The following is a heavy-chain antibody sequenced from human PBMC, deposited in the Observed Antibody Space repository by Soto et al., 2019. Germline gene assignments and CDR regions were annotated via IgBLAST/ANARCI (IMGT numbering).Heavy chain of an antibody. CDR2: ISYDGSNK. Sequence: GGSLRLSCAASGSTFSSYGMHWVRQAPGKGLEWVAVISYDGSNKYYADSVKGRFTISRDNSKNTLYLQMNSLRAEDTAVYYCAKDSNVLRFLGAYGMDVWGQGATVTVSS. CDR1: GSTFSSYG. V-gene: IGHV3-30*18. J-gene: IGHJ6*02. D-gene: IGHD3-3*01. CDR3: AKDSNVLRFLGAYGMDV.